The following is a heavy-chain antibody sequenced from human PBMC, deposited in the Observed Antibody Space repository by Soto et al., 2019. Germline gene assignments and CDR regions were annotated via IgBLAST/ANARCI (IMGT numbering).Heavy chain of an antibody. Sequence: ASVKGACKASGGTFSSYAISWVRQAPGQGLEWMGGIIPIFGTANYAQKFQGRVTITADESTSTAYMELSSLRSEDTAVYYCARAGDSSGYLPYYYYGMGVWGPGTTVIVSS. CDR2: IIPIFGTA. J-gene: IGHJ6*02. D-gene: IGHD3-22*01. CDR3: ARAGDSSGYLPYYYYGMGV. V-gene: IGHV1-69*13. CDR1: GGTFSSYA.